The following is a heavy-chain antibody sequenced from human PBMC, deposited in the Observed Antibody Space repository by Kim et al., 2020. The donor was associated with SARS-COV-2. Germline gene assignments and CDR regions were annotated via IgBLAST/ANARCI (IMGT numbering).Heavy chain of an antibody. CDR1: GFTFDDYA. CDR3: AKDTYYDFWSGSQSEGYFDY. V-gene: IGHV3-9*01. CDR2: SSWNSGSI. D-gene: IGHD3-3*01. J-gene: IGHJ4*02. Sequence: GGSLRLSCAASGFTFDDYAMHWVRQAPGKGLEWVSGSSWNSGSIGYADSVKGRFTISRDNAKNSLYLQMNSLRAEDTALYYCAKDTYYDFWSGSQSEGYFDYWGQGTLVTVSS.